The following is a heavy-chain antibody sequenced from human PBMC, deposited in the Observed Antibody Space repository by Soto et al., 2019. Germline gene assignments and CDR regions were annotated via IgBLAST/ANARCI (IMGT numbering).Heavy chain of an antibody. D-gene: IGHD3-3*01. CDR1: GGSISSSSYY. V-gene: IGHV4-39*07. Sequence: SETLSLTCTVSGGSISSSSYYWGWIRQPPGKGLEWIGSIFYSGSTYYNPSLKSRVTISVDTSKNQFSLELSSVTAADTAIYYGAGASSYDFSHLAYWAQGGLVTVSS. CDR3: AGASSYDFSHLAY. CDR2: IFYSGST. J-gene: IGHJ4*02.